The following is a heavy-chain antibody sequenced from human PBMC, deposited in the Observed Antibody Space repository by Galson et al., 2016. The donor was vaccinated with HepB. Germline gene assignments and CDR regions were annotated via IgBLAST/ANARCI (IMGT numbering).Heavy chain of an antibody. J-gene: IGHJ3*02. CDR3: AKGMGGDYEPDDAFDI. D-gene: IGHD4-17*01. CDR1: GFTFSSYG. V-gene: IGHV3-30*18. CDR2: ISYDGSNK. Sequence: SLRLSCAASGFTFSSYGMHWVRQAPGKGLEWVAVISYDGSNKYYADSVKGRFTISRDNSKNTLYLQMNSLRAEDTAVYYCAKGMGGDYEPDDAFDIWGQGTMVTVSS.